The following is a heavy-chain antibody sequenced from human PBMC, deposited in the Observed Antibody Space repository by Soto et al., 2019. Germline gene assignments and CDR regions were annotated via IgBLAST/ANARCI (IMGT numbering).Heavy chain of an antibody. CDR1: GFTVSSNY. D-gene: IGHD3-9*01. Sequence: EVQLVESGGGLVQPGGSLRLSCAASGFTVSSNYMSWVRQAPGKGLEWVSVIYSGGSTYYADSVKGRFTISRHNSKNTLYLQMNSLRAEDTAVYYCARVGGFLTGYYRDAFDIWGQGTMVTVSS. J-gene: IGHJ3*02. CDR2: IYSGGST. CDR3: ARVGGFLTGYYRDAFDI. V-gene: IGHV3-53*04.